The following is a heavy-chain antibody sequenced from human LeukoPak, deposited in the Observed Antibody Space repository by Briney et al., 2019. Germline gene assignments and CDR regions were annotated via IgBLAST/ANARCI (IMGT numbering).Heavy chain of an antibody. CDR2: IYHSGNT. Sequence: SQTLSLTCTVSGASMSSNYWSWIRQHPGKGMEWIGYIYHSGNTNYSPSLESPVTMSVDESKNQFSLRVHLVSAADTAVYYCASTRRAAVAGRFDSWGQGTLVTVSS. V-gene: IGHV4-4*09. CDR1: GASMSSNY. D-gene: IGHD6-19*01. J-gene: IGHJ4*02. CDR3: ASTRRAAVAGRFDS.